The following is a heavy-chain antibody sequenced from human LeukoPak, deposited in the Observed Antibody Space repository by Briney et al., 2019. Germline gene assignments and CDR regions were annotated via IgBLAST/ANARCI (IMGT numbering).Heavy chain of an antibody. D-gene: IGHD2-2*01. V-gene: IGHV4-59*01. CDR1: GGSISSYY. Sequence: SETLSLTCTVSGGSISSYYWSWIRQPPRKGLEWIGYIYYSGSTNYNPSLKSRVTISVDTSKNQFSLKLSSVTAADTAVYYCARASSSTSCSDYWGQGTLVTVSS. CDR3: ARASSSTSCSDY. J-gene: IGHJ4*02. CDR2: IYYSGST.